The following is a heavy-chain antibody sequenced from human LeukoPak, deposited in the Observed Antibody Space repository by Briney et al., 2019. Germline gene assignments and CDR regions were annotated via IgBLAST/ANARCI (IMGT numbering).Heavy chain of an antibody. D-gene: IGHD1-7*01. V-gene: IGHV3-30*02. CDR3: AKHWRGTWNSANYFDS. CDR1: GFTFSSYG. J-gene: IGHJ4*02. CDR2: LGINGASV. Sequence: PGGSLRLSCAASGFTFSSYGMHWVRQAPGKGLEWVALLGINGASVYYADFVRGRFTISGDNSKNTLSLQLNSLRVEDTAVYYCAKHWRGTWNSANYFDSWGQGTLVSVSS.